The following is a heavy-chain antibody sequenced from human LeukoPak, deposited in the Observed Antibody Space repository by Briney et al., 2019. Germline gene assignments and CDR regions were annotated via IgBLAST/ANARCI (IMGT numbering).Heavy chain of an antibody. D-gene: IGHD3-3*01. J-gene: IGHJ6*02. V-gene: IGHV3-30*03. CDR1: RFTFSSYG. Sequence: PGGSLRLSCAASRFTFSSYGMHWVRQAPGKGLEWVAVISYDGSNKYYADSVKGRFTISRDNSKNTLYLQMNSLRAEDTAVYYCARGTFGVVISPAYYYYGMDVWGQGTTVTVS. CDR3: ARGTFGVVISPAYYYYGMDV. CDR2: ISYDGSNK.